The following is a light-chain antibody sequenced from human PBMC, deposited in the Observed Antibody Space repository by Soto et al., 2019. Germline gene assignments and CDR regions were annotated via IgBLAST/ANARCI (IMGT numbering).Light chain of an antibody. CDR3: QQYGSSPLT. Sequence: EIVLTQSPGTLSLSPGERATLSCRASQSVSSSYLAWYQQKPGQAPRLLIYGASSRATGIPDRFSGSGSGTDSTLTISRLEPEDFAVYYCQQYGSSPLTFGQGTRLEI. V-gene: IGKV3-20*01. CDR2: GAS. J-gene: IGKJ5*01. CDR1: QSVSSSY.